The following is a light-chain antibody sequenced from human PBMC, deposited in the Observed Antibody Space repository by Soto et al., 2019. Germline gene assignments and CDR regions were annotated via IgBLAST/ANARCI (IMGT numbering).Light chain of an antibody. CDR2: DAS. Sequence: DIQMTQSPSTLSESVGDRVTISCWASQTISKWLAWYQQKSGKAPKLLIYDASSLESGVPSRFSGSGSGTEFTLTISSLQPDDFATYYCQQYNSHSKYTFGQGTKLEIK. CDR3: QQYNSHSKYT. J-gene: IGKJ2*01. CDR1: QTISKW. V-gene: IGKV1-5*01.